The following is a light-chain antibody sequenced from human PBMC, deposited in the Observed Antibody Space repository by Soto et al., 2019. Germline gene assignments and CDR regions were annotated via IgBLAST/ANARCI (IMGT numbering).Light chain of an antibody. Sequence: QSALTQPASVSGSPGQSITISCTGTSSDVGSYNLVSWYQQHPGKAPKLMIYEVSKRPSGVSSRFSGSKSVNTASLTISGLQAEDEADYYCCSYAGSSTFVVFGGGTKLTVL. CDR2: EVS. J-gene: IGLJ2*01. V-gene: IGLV2-23*02. CDR1: SSDVGSYNL. CDR3: CSYAGSSTFVV.